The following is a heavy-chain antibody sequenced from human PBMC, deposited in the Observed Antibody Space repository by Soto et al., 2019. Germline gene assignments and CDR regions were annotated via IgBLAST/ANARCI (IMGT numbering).Heavy chain of an antibody. CDR1: GFTFSGSA. V-gene: IGHV3-73*01. D-gene: IGHD5-12*01. CDR2: IRSKANSYAT. Sequence: GGSLRLSCAASGFTFSGSAMHWVRQASGKGLEWVGRIRSKANSYATAYAASVKGRFTISRDDSKNTAYLQMNSLKTEDTAVYYCTRQPEREYSGYDFQSLYYMDVWGKGTTVTVSS. CDR3: TRQPEREYSGYDFQSLYYMDV. J-gene: IGHJ6*03.